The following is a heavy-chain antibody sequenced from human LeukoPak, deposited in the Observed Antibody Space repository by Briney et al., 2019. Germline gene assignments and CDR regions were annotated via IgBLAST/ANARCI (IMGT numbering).Heavy chain of an antibody. J-gene: IGHJ4*02. CDR1: GGSFSGYY. Sequence: SETLSLTCAVYGGSFSGYYFTWIRQPPGKGLEWTGEINHSGSTNYSPSLKSRVTISVDTSKNHFSLKLTSVTAADTAVYYCAAASQLWLIDQWGQGTLVVVSS. D-gene: IGHD3-10*01. CDR3: AAASQLWLIDQ. V-gene: IGHV4-34*01. CDR2: INHSGST.